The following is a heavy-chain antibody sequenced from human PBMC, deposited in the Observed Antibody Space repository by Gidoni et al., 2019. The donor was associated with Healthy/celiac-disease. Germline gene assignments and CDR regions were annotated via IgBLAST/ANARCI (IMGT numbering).Heavy chain of an antibody. CDR2: ISGSGGST. V-gene: IGHV3-23*01. D-gene: IGHD1-26*01. CDR1: GFTFSSYA. Sequence: EVQLLESGGGLVQPGGSLRLSCAASGFTFSSYAMSWVRQAPGKGLEWVSAISGSGGSTYYADSVKGLFTISRDNSKNTLYLQMNSLRAEDTAVYYCVRLVGRAFDIWGQGTMVTVSS. CDR3: VRLVGRAFDI. J-gene: IGHJ3*02.